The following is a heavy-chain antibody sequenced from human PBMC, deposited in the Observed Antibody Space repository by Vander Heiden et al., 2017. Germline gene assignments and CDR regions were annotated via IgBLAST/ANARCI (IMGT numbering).Heavy chain of an antibody. Sequence: QVQLVQSGAEVKKPGSSVKVSCKAAGGTFSSYAIRWVRQAPGQGREWRGGINPILGTANYAQKFQGRVTITADKSTSTAYRELSSLRSEDTAVYYCAREAGRYCSGGSCYRLNWFDPWGQGTLVTVSS. J-gene: IGHJ5*02. V-gene: IGHV1-69*06. CDR3: AREAGRYCSGGSCYRLNWFDP. D-gene: IGHD2-15*01. CDR2: INPILGTA. CDR1: GGTFSSYA.